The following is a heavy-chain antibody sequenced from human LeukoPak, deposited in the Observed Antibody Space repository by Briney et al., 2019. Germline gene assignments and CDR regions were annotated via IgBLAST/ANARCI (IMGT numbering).Heavy chain of an antibody. CDR3: ARDSYQDYYGRFDP. V-gene: IGHV3-33*01. CDR1: GSSFSNHG. D-gene: IGHD3-10*01. J-gene: IGHJ5*02. Sequence: GGSLRLSCAASGSSFSNHGMHWVRQAPGKRLEWVAVIWDDGNNKRYANSVNGRFTISRDNSENTPYLQMNGLTAEDTAMYYCARDSYQDYYGRFDPWGQGTLVIVSS. CDR2: IWDDGNNK.